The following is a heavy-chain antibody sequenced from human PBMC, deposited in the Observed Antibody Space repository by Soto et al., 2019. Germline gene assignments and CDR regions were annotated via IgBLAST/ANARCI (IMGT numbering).Heavy chain of an antibody. Sequence: QVQLVESGGGVVQPGRSLRLSCAASGFTFSSYGMHWVRQAPGKGLEWVAVIWYDGSNKYYADSVKGRFTISRDNSKNTLYLQMNSLRAEDTAVYYCARDIRREGSIAVAPPKGAYYYYGMDVWGQGTTVTVSS. CDR2: IWYDGSNK. V-gene: IGHV3-33*01. CDR3: ARDIRREGSIAVAPPKGAYYYYGMDV. J-gene: IGHJ6*02. CDR1: GFTFSSYG. D-gene: IGHD6-19*01.